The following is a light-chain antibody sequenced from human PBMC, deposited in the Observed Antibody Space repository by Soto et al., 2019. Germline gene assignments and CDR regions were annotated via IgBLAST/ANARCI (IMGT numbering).Light chain of an antibody. V-gene: IGKV1-33*01. Sequence: DIQMTQSPSSLSASVGDRVTITCQASHDINNYLNWYQQKPGKAPKLLIYDASNLKTGVPSRFSGSVSGTDFTFTFSNLQPEDIATYYCQQFDDLPFTFGPGTKVDIK. CDR2: DAS. J-gene: IGKJ3*01. CDR3: QQFDDLPFT. CDR1: HDINNY.